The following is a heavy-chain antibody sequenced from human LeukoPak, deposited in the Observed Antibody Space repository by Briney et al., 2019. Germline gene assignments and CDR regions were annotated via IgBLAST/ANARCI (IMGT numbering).Heavy chain of an antibody. CDR2: ISINSSAR. J-gene: IGHJ4*02. D-gene: IGHD5-18*01. V-gene: IGHV3-48*01. CDR3: ARTRGYSYSYSDY. CDR1: GFTFSSYS. Sequence: PGGSLRLSCAASGFTFSSYSMNWVRQAPGKGLEWVSYISINSSARHYADSVKGRFTISRDNAKNSLFLEMNSLRAEDTAVYYCARTRGYSYSYSDYWGQGTLVTVSS.